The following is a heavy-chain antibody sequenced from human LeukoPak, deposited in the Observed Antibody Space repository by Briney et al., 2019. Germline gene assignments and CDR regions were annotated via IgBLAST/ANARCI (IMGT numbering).Heavy chain of an antibody. CDR2: IYYSGST. J-gene: IGHJ4*02. D-gene: IGHD2-15*01. V-gene: IGHV4-30-4*01. CDR1: GGSISSGDYY. Sequence: MSSETLSLTCTVSGGSISSGDYYWSWLRQPPGKGLEWIGYIYYSGSTYYNPSLKSRVTISVDTSKNQFSLKLSSVTAADTAVYYCASVPLGYCSGGSCYGFDYWGQGTLVTVSS. CDR3: ASVPLGYCSGGSCYGFDY.